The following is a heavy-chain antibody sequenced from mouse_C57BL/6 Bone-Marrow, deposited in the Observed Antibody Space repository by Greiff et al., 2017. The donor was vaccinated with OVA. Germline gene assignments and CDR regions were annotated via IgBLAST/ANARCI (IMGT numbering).Heavy chain of an antibody. CDR1: GFTFSSYG. V-gene: IGHV5-6*02. J-gene: IGHJ3*01. CDR2: ISSGGSYT. Sequence: EVKLVESGGDLVQPGGSLKLSCAASGFTFSSYGMSWVRQTPDKRLEWVATISSGGSYTYYPDSVKGRFTISRDNAKNTLYLQMSSLKSEDTAMYYCARHRYRWFAYWGQGTLVTVSA. CDR3: ARHRYRWFAY. D-gene: IGHD2-12*01.